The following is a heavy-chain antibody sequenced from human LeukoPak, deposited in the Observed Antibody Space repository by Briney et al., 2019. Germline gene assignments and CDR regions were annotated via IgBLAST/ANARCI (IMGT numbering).Heavy chain of an antibody. CDR1: GYTFTSYA. J-gene: IGHJ4*02. D-gene: IGHD3-10*01. Sequence: ASVKVSCKASGYTFTSYAMHWVRQAPGQRLEWIGWINAGNGNTKYSQEFQGRVAITRDTSASTAYMELSSLRSEDMAVYYCARFGQYYYGSGSSPRAFFDYWGQGTLVTVSS. V-gene: IGHV1-3*03. CDR2: INAGNGNT. CDR3: ARFGQYYYGSGSSPRAFFDY.